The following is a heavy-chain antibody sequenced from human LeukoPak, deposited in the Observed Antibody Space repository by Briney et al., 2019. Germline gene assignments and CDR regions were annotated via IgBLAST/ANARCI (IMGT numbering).Heavy chain of an antibody. CDR2: IIPNVGTA. Sequence: GASLKLSCKASGGTISSYAISWGRQAPGQGLEWMGGIIPNVGTANYAQKVKGRVTITADESKSTAYLERSSLRSEDTAVYYCATSAPRLDYWGPGTLVTVSS. CDR3: ATSAPRLDY. V-gene: IGHV1-69*01. D-gene: IGHD6-13*01. J-gene: IGHJ4*02. CDR1: GGTISSYA.